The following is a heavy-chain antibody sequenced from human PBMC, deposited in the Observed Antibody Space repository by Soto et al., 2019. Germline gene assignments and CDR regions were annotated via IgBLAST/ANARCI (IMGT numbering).Heavy chain of an antibody. CDR2: ISASGDAS. V-gene: IGHV3-23*01. J-gene: IGHJ4*02. CDR3: AKDLGNNCYTPPEF. D-gene: IGHD2-2*02. Sequence: EVQILESGGDLVQPGGSLRLSCVASGFTFSSYAMNWVRQVPGKGLEWVSCISASGDASYYTGSVKGRFSISRDVSKNTLFLQMSSLRTEDTAVYYCAKDLGNNCYTPPEFWGQGTLVTVSS. CDR1: GFTFSSYA.